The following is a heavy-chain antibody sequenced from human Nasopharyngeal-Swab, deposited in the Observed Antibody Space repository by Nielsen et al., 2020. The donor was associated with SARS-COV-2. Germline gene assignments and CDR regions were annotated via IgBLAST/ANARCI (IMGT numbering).Heavy chain of an antibody. CDR3: ARDLGGGYRTTTNCPGS. V-gene: IGHV3-53*01. Sequence: GGSLRLSCAVSGLTVSSTYMSWVRQAPGKGLEWVSVTEIGGTTHYADSVKGRFSISRDSSTNTLYLQMNNVRAEDTAVYYCARDLGGGYRTTTNCPGSWGQGTLVTVSS. CDR1: GLTVSSTY. CDR2: TEIGGTT. D-gene: IGHD2-2*01. J-gene: IGHJ1*01.